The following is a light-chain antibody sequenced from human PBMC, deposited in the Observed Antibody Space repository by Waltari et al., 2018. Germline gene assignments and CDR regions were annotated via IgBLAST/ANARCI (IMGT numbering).Light chain of an antibody. J-gene: IGLJ1*01. CDR1: RRAVGGYNS. CDR2: EVS. CDR3: GSYAGNNNFV. Sequence: QPALPQPPSASGSPEQSAPTPCTGTRRAVGGYNSVPWYQQHPGKAPKLMIYEVSSRPSGVPDRFSGSKSDNTASLTVSGLQAEDEADYYCGSYAGNNNFVFGTGTKVTVL. V-gene: IGLV2-8*01.